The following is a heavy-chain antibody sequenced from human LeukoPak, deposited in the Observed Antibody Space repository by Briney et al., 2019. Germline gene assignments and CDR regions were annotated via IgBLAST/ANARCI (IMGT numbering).Heavy chain of an antibody. J-gene: IGHJ4*02. Sequence: LGGSLRLSCAASGFTFSSYGMHWVRQAPGKGLEWVAFIRYDGSNKYYADSVKGRFTISRDNSKNTLYLQMNSLRAEDTAVYYCAKGFGYSYGGPFDYWGQGTLVTVSS. D-gene: IGHD5-18*01. CDR3: AKGFGYSYGGPFDY. V-gene: IGHV3-30*02. CDR1: GFTFSSYG. CDR2: IRYDGSNK.